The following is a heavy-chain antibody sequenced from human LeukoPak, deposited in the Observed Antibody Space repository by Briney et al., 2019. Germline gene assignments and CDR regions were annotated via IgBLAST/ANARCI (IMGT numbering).Heavy chain of an antibody. D-gene: IGHD5-18*01. Sequence: SETLSLTCAVYGGSFSGYYWSWIRRPPGKGLEWIGEINHSGSTNYNPSLKSRVTISVDTSKNQFSLKLSSVTAADTAVYYCASRGYSSPWDYWGQGTLVTVSS. CDR2: INHSGST. CDR1: GGSFSGYY. CDR3: ASRGYSSPWDY. J-gene: IGHJ4*02. V-gene: IGHV4-34*01.